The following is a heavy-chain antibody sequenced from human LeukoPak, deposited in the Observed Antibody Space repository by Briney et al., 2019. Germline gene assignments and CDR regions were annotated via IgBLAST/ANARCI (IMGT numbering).Heavy chain of an antibody. CDR3: AREYDFWSGYKRVDY. J-gene: IGHJ4*02. Sequence: GGSLRLSCAASGFTFSSYWMSWVRQAPGKGLEWVANIKQDGSEKYYVDSVKGRFTISRDNAKNSLYLQMNSLRAEDTAVYYCAREYDFWSGYKRVDYWGQGTLVTVSS. CDR2: IKQDGSEK. CDR1: GFTFSSYW. V-gene: IGHV3-7*03. D-gene: IGHD3-3*01.